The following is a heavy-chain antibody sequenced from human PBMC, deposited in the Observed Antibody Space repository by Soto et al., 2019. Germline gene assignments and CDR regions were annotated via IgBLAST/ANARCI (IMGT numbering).Heavy chain of an antibody. CDR3: ARLQLGGDRMLNWFDP. V-gene: IGHV1-18*03. CDR2: INVYNGDR. Sequence: QVQVVQSGPELKKPGASVKVSCKAQGYIFTKYGIGWVRQAPGHGLEWMGSINVYNGDRKVAQKFQDRVSMTTDTATDTAYMELKSLRSGDMAVYYCARLQLGGDRMLNWFDPWGQGTLVTVSS. D-gene: IGHD2-21*02. CDR1: GYIFTKYG. J-gene: IGHJ5*02.